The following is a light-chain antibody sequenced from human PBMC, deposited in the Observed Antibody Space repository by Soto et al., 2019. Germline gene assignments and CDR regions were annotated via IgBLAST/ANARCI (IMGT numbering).Light chain of an antibody. Sequence: DIQMTQSPSSLSASVGDRVTITCRASQSISSYLNWYQQTPGKAPKLLIYAAASLQSGVPSRFSGSGSGTDFTLTISSLQPEDFATYYCQQSYSRPRTFGQGTKLEIK. CDR2: AAA. J-gene: IGKJ2*01. V-gene: IGKV1-39*01. CDR3: QQSYSRPRT. CDR1: QSISSY.